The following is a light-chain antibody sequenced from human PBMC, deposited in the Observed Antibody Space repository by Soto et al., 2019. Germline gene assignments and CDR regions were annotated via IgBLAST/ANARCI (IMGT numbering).Light chain of an antibody. CDR1: SSDVGGSNY. V-gene: IGLV2-14*03. CDR2: DVS. J-gene: IGLJ1*01. Sequence: HSALTQPASVSGSPGQSITISCTGTSSDVGGSNYVSWYQQHPGKAPKLIIFDVSHRPSGFSNRFSGSKSGNTASLTISGLQAEDEADYYCSSYTSSSTYVFGTGTKLTVL. CDR3: SSYTSSSTYV.